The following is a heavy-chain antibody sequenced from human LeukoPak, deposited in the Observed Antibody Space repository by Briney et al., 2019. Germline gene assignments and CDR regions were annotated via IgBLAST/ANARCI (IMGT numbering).Heavy chain of an antibody. CDR2: INADGGEI. V-gene: IGHV3-7*01. CDR1: GFTFSSSW. CDR3: ERSQAEWELGPGGAFDI. Sequence: GGSLRLSCAASGFTFSSSWMTWVRQAPGKGLEWVASINADGGEIHYVDSVKGRFTISRDNAKNSLYLQMNSLTAEDTAVHYCERSQAEWELGPGGAFDIWGQGTMVTVSS. J-gene: IGHJ3*02. D-gene: IGHD1-26*01.